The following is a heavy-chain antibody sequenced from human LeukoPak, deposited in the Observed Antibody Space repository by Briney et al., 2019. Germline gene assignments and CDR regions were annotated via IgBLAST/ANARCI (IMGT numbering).Heavy chain of an antibody. CDR2: IYYSGST. J-gene: IGHJ5*02. V-gene: IGHV4-59*01. CDR1: GGSISSYY. Sequence: SETLSLTCTVSGGSISSYYWSWIRQLPGKGLEWIGYIYYSGSTNYNPSLKSRVTISVDTSKNQFSLKLSSVTAADTAVYYCARGVSGWYWFDPWGQGTLVTVSS. CDR3: ARGVSGWYWFDP. D-gene: IGHD6-19*01.